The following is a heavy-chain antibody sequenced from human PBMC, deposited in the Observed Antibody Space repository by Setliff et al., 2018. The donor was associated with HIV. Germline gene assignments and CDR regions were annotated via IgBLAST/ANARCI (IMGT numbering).Heavy chain of an antibody. J-gene: IGHJ4*02. V-gene: IGHV1-2*02. Sequence: ASVKVSCKASGYTFTGYYMHWVRQAPGQGLEWLGWINPNSGGTNYAQKFQGRVTMTRDTSISTAYMELSRLRSDDTAVYYCARVSGFGDKLGYWGQGTLVTVSS. CDR2: INPNSGGT. CDR1: GYTFTGYY. CDR3: ARVSGFGDKLGY. D-gene: IGHD3-10*01.